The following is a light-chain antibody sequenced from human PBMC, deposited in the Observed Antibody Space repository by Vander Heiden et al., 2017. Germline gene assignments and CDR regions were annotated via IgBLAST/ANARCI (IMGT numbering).Light chain of an antibody. CDR1: QSVSNNY. V-gene: IGKV3-20*01. J-gene: IGKJ2*03. Sequence: IVLTQDTGTLSLSPGERATLSCRASQSVSNNYLAWYQQQPGQAPRLLIYDSSTRATDIPDRFSGSGSETDFTLTISTLEPDDFGVYYCQQYAKSIGSFGQGTKLEI. CDR2: DSS. CDR3: QQYAKSIGS.